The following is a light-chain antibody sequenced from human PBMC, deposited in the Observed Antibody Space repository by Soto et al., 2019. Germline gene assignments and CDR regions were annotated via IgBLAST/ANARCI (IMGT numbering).Light chain of an antibody. J-gene: IGLJ1*01. CDR2: DVS. V-gene: IGLV2-14*01. Sequence: QSALTQPASVSGSPGQSITISCTGTSSDVGGYNYVSWYQQHLGKAPKLMIYDVSNRPSGVSNRFSGSKSGNTASLTISGLQAEDEADYYCSSYTSSRLYVFGTGTKLTVL. CDR3: SSYTSSRLYV. CDR1: SSDVGGYNY.